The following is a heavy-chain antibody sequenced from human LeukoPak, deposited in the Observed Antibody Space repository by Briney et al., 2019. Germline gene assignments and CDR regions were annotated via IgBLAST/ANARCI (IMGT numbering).Heavy chain of an antibody. CDR1: GGSISSSSYY. CDR3: ASPDFYYYYMDV. CDR2: IYYSGST. J-gene: IGHJ6*03. Sequence: PSETLSLTCTVSGGSISSSSYYWGWIRQPPGKGLVWIGSIYYSGSTYYNPSLKSRVAISVDTSKNQFSLKLSSVTAADTAVYYCASPDFYYYYMDVWGKGTTVTVSS. V-gene: IGHV4-39*07.